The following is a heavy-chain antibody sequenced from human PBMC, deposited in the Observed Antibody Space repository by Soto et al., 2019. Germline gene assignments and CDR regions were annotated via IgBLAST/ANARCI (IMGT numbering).Heavy chain of an antibody. V-gene: IGHV2-5*02. CDR3: AHNPYNSGWSHFDY. D-gene: IGHD6-19*01. Sequence: QITLKESGPTLVKPTQTLTLTCTFSGFSLSTTGVAVGWIRQPPGKALEWLAIIYWDDDKRYSPSLKTRLTITNDTSKNQVVLTMTNMDPEDTATYYCAHNPYNSGWSHFDYWGQGTLVTVSA. CDR1: GFSLSTTGVA. CDR2: IYWDDDK. J-gene: IGHJ4*02.